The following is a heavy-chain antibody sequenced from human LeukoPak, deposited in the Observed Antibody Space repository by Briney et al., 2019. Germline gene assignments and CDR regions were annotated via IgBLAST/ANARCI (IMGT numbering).Heavy chain of an antibody. D-gene: IGHD2-2*01. CDR3: ARDLRDTSAIDV. Sequence: SETLSLTCAVYGENFSIYFYSWIRQPPGKGLEWIGEINHGGSISYNPSLKSRVTISVDTSKNQFSLKLTSVTAADTAVYYCARDLRDTSAIDVWGKGTTVTVSS. J-gene: IGHJ6*03. CDR1: GENFSIYF. CDR2: INHGGSI. V-gene: IGHV4-34*01.